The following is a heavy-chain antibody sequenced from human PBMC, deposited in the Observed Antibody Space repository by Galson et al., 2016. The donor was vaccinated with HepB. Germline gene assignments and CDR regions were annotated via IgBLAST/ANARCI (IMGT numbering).Heavy chain of an antibody. J-gene: IGHJ6*02. CDR3: AKEPAPVGSYGVYYYYGMDV. D-gene: IGHD1-26*01. CDR2: ISYDGRKK. V-gene: IGHV3-30*04. Sequence: SLRLSCAASGFIFSNFGMHWVRQAPGKGLEWVALISYDGRKKYYADSVKGRFTISRDNSKNTLFLQMNSLRAEDTAVYYCAKEPAPVGSYGVYYYYGMDVWGQGTTVTVSS. CDR1: GFIFSNFG.